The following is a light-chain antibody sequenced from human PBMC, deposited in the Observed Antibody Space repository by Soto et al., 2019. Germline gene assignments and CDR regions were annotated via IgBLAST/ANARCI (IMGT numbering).Light chain of an antibody. V-gene: IGKV4-1*01. CDR1: QSVLYSSNNKNY. CDR3: QQYYSTPPYT. J-gene: IGKJ2*01. Sequence: DIVMTQSPDXLXVXLGERATINCKSSQSVLYSSNNKNYLAWYQQKPGQPPKLLIYWASTRESGVPDRFSGSGSGTDFTLTISSLQAEDVAVYYCQQYYSTPPYTFGQGTKLEIK. CDR2: WAS.